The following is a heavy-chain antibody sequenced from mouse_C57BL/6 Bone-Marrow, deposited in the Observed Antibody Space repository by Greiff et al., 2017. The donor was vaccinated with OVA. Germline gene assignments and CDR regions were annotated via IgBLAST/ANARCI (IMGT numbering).Heavy chain of an antibody. CDR1: GFTFTDYY. V-gene: IGHV7-3*01. CDR2: IRNKANGYTT. CDR3: AREEYYYAMDY. J-gene: IGHJ4*01. Sequence: EVMLVESGGGLVQPGGSLSLSCAASGFTFTDYYMSWVRQPPGKALEWLGFIRNKANGYTTEYSASVKGRFTISRDNSQSTLYLPMNALRAENSATYYCAREEYYYAMDYWGQGTSVTVSS.